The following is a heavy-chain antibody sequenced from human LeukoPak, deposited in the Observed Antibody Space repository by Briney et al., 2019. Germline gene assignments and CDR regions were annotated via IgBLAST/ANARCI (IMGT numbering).Heavy chain of an antibody. CDR3: ARHARSGSQAAFDI. V-gene: IGHV4-59*08. Sequence: SETLSLTCTVSGGSLSSYYWSWIRQPPGKGLGWIGYIYYSGSTSYNPSLTRRATIPVDTSKNQFSLKLSSVTAADTAVYYCARHARSGSQAAFDIWGQGTMVTVSS. J-gene: IGHJ3*02. CDR1: GGSLSSYY. D-gene: IGHD1-26*01. CDR2: IYYSGST.